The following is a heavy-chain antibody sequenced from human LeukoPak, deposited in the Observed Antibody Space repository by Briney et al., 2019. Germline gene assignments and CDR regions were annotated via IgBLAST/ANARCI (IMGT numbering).Heavy chain of an antibody. V-gene: IGHV4-38-2*02. D-gene: IGHD3-10*01. CDR2: IYHSGST. CDR3: ARASGGDGSGSL. J-gene: IGHJ4*02. CDR1: GYSISSGNY. Sequence: PSETLSLTCTVSGYSISSGNYWDWIRQPPGKGLEWIGSIYHSGSTYYNPSLKSRVTISVDTSKNQFSLNLSSVTAADTAMYYCARASGGDGSGSLWGQGTLVTVSS.